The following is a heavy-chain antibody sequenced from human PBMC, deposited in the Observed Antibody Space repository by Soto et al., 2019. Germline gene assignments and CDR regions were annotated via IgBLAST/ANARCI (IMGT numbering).Heavy chain of an antibody. D-gene: IGHD4-17*01. J-gene: IGHJ1*01. CDR3: ASPLDDYGGNSPQIFQH. CDR1: GGTFSSYA. Sequence: EASVKVSCKASGGTFSSYAISWVRQAPGQGLEWMGGIIPIFGTANYAQKFQGRVTITADKSTSTAYMELSSLRSEDTAVYYCASPLDDYGGNSPQIFQHWGQGTLVTVSS. CDR2: IIPIFGTA. V-gene: IGHV1-69*06.